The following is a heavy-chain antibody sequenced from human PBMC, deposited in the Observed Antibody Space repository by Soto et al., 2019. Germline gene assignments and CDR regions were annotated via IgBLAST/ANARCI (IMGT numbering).Heavy chain of an antibody. V-gene: IGHV1-18*01. D-gene: IGHD6-13*01. Sequence: QVQLVQSGAEVKKPGASVKVSCKASGYTFTSYAISWVRQAPGQGLEWMGWISAYNGNTNYPQKLQGRVTMTTDTSTSTAYMELRSLRSDDTAVYYCVKDGISSSRWSRYYYYMDVWGKGTTVTVSS. CDR2: ISAYNGNT. J-gene: IGHJ6*03. CDR3: VKDGISSSRWSRYYYYMDV. CDR1: GYTFTSYA.